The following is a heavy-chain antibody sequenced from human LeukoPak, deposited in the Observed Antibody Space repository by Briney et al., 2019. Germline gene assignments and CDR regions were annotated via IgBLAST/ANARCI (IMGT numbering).Heavy chain of an antibody. V-gene: IGHV1-69*06. CDR2: IIPIFGTA. Sequence: GASVKVSCKASGGTFSSYAISWVRQAPGQGLEWMGGIIPIFGTANYAQKFQGRVTITADRSTSTAYMELSSLRSEDTAVYYCARVRRDSNYSRVIKYYFDYWGQGTLVTVSS. CDR3: ARVRRDSNYSRVIKYYFDY. CDR1: GGTFSSYA. D-gene: IGHD4-11*01. J-gene: IGHJ4*02.